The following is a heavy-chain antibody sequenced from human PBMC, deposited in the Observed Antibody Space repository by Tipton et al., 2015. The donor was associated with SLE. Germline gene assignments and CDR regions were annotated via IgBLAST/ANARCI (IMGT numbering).Heavy chain of an antibody. Sequence: QVQLVQSGGGVVQPGGSLRLSCAASGFTFSSYGMHWVRQAPGKGLEWVAFIRYDGSNKYYADSVKGRFTISRDNSKNTLYLQMNSLRAEDTAVYYCAREIDVGATKGRYFDYWGQGTLVTVSS. CDR3: AREIDVGATKGRYFDY. V-gene: IGHV3-30*02. D-gene: IGHD1-26*01. CDR2: IRYDGSNK. J-gene: IGHJ4*02. CDR1: GFTFSSYG.